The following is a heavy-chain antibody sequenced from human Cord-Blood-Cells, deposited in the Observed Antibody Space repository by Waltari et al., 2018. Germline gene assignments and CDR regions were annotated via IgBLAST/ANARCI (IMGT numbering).Heavy chain of an antibody. CDR2: FDPEDGET. CDR1: GYTLTYFS. V-gene: IGHV1-24*01. J-gene: IGHJ5*02. CDR3: ATGAVRWRWFDP. Sequence: QVQLVQSGAEVKKPGASVKVSCKVSGYTLTYFSMPWVRPAPGKGLEWMGGFDPEDGETIYAQKFQGRVTMTEDTSTDTAYMELSSLRSEDTAVYYCATGAVRWRWFDPWGQGTLVTVSS. D-gene: IGHD3-10*01.